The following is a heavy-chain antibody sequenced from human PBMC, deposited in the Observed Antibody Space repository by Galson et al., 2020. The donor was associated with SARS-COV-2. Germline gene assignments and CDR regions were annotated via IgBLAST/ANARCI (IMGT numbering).Heavy chain of an antibody. Sequence: TGGSLRLSCAASGFTVSSNYMSWVRQAPGKGLEWVSVIYSGGSTYYADSVKGRFTISRDNSKNTLYLQMNSLRAEDTAVYYCAGAAAGSPYYFDYWGQGTLVTVSS. V-gene: IGHV3-66*01. D-gene: IGHD6-13*01. CDR1: GFTVSSNY. CDR2: IYSGGST. J-gene: IGHJ4*02. CDR3: AGAAAGSPYYFDY.